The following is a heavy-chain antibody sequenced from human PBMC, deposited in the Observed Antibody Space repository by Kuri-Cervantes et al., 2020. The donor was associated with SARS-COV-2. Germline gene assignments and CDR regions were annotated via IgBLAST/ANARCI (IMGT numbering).Heavy chain of an antibody. CDR2: TNSDGSKN. D-gene: IGHD5-12*01. V-gene: IGHV3-74*03. J-gene: IGHJ4*02. Sequence: GESLKISCVVSGFTFRSYWMHWVRQAPGKGLVWVSRTNSDGSKNSYADSVEGRFTVSRENAKNTLYLQMTSLRDEDTAVYYCVRAPHFDSATYFFLDSWGQGTLVTVSS. CDR3: VRAPHFDSATYFFLDS. CDR1: GFTFRSYW.